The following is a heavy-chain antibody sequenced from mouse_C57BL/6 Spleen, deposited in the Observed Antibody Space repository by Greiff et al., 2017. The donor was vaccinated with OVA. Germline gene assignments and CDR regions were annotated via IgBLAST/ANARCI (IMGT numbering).Heavy chain of an antibody. D-gene: IGHD2-1*01. CDR1: GFSLTSYA. CDR3: ARNLGNYWGYFDY. Sequence: VKLMESGPGLVAPSQSLSITCTVSGFSLTSYAISWVRQPPGKGLEWLGVIWTGGGTNYNSALKSRLSISKDNSKSQVFLKMNSLQTDDTARYYCARNLGNYWGYFDYWGQGTTLTVSS. V-gene: IGHV2-9-1*01. CDR2: IWTGGGT. J-gene: IGHJ2*01.